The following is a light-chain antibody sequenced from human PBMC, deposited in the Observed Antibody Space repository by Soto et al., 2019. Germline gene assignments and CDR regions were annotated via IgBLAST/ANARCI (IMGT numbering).Light chain of an antibody. V-gene: IGKV1-33*01. CDR3: QQYGDLPVT. CDR1: EDIRNS. Sequence: DIQMTQSPSSLSASVGDRVTITCQANEDIRNSLHWYQQKPGKAPNLLIYDASNVETGVPSRFSGSGFGTDFTFTISSLQPEDVAKYYCQQYGDLPVTFGPGTKVDIK. J-gene: IGKJ3*01. CDR2: DAS.